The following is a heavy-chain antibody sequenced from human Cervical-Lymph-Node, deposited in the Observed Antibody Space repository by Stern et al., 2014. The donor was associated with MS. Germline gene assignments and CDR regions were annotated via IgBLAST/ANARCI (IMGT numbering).Heavy chain of an antibody. CDR3: TRGRGTLLYLH. CDR1: GYNFIDYY. Sequence: MQLVESGAALRKPGASVEVSCEASGYNFIDYYIHWVRQAPGQGLEWVGWINPHTGDTRYAQKFLGRVAMTRDTSINTAYLELNSLTSDDTAFYYCTRGRGTLLYLHWGQGTLITVSS. V-gene: IGHV1-2*02. J-gene: IGHJ4*02. CDR2: INPHTGDT. D-gene: IGHD2-15*01.